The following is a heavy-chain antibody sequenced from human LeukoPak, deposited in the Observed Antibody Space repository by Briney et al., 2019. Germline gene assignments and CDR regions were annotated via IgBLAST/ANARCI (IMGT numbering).Heavy chain of an antibody. CDR2: ISYDGSNK. CDR1: GFTFSSYG. V-gene: IGHV3-30*18. Sequence: GGSLRLSCAASGFTFSSYGMHWVRQAPGKGLEWVAVISYDGSNKYYADSVKGRFTVSRDNSKNTLYLQMNSLRAEDTAVYYCAKDLGGYYGSGRPGIGVFDIWGQGTMVTVSS. CDR3: AKDLGGYYGSGRPGIGVFDI. D-gene: IGHD3-10*01. J-gene: IGHJ3*02.